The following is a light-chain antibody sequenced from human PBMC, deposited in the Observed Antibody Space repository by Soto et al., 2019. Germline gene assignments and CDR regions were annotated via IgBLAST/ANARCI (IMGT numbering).Light chain of an antibody. Sequence: QSVLTQSSSSSASLGSSVKLTCTLSSGHSSYIIAWHQQQPGKAPRYLMKLEGSGSYNKGSGVPDRFSGSSSGAERYLTISNLQSEDEADYYCETWDSHTRVFGGGTKLTVL. J-gene: IGLJ2*01. CDR2: LEGSGSY. CDR1: SGHSSYI. V-gene: IGLV4-60*03. CDR3: ETWDSHTRV.